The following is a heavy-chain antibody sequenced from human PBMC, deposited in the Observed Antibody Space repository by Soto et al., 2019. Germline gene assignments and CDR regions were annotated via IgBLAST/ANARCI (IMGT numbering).Heavy chain of an antibody. CDR2: IYYSGST. J-gene: IGHJ4*02. Sequence: SETLSLTCTVSGGSISSGDYYWSWIRQPPGKGLEWIGYIYYSGSTYYNPSLKSRVTISVDTSKNQFSLKLSSVTAADTAVYYCARDLDGSGSYYTGYWGQGSLATVSS. CDR3: ARDLDGSGSYYTGY. V-gene: IGHV4-30-4*01. CDR1: GGSISSGDYY. D-gene: IGHD3-10*01.